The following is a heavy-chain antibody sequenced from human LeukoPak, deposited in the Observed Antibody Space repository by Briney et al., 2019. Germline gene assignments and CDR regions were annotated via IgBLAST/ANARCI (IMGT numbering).Heavy chain of an antibody. CDR1: GYTFTSYY. V-gene: IGHV1-46*01. Sequence: ASVTVSSKASGYTFTSYYMHWVRQAPGQGLEWMGIINPSGGSTNYAQKFQGRVTMTRDTSTSTVYMELSSLRSEDTAVYYCARAPLPTGLPDYWGQGTLVTVSS. CDR3: ARAPLPTGLPDY. CDR2: INPSGGST. J-gene: IGHJ4*02.